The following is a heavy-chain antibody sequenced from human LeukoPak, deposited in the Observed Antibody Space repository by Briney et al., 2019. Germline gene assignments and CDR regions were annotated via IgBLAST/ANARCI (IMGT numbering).Heavy chain of an antibody. Sequence: SETLSLTCAVYGGSFSGYYWSWIRQPPGKGPEWIGEINYSGSTNYNPSLKSRVTISVDTSKNQFSLKLSSVTAADTAVYYCARGAVETYYYGSGSYYSSFDYWGQGTLVTVSS. CDR3: ARGAVETYYYGSGSYYSSFDY. V-gene: IGHV4-34*01. D-gene: IGHD3-10*01. CDR2: INYSGST. CDR1: GGSFSGYY. J-gene: IGHJ4*02.